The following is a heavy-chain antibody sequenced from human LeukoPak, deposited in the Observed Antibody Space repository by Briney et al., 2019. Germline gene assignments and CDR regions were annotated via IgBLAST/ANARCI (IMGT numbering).Heavy chain of an antibody. J-gene: IGHJ4*02. Sequence: SEALSLTCTVSGGSISSSSYYWGWIRQPPGKGLEWIGSIYYSGSTYYNPSLKSRVTISVDTSKNQFSLKLSSVTAAETAVYYCARDFGEMATIIYFDYWGQGTLVTVSS. V-gene: IGHV4-39*07. CDR1: GGSISSSSYY. D-gene: IGHD5-24*01. CDR3: ARDFGEMATIIYFDY. CDR2: IYYSGST.